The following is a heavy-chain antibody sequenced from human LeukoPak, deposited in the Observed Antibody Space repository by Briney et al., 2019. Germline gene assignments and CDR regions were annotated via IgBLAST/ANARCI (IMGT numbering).Heavy chain of an antibody. V-gene: IGHV3-23*01. Sequence: GGSLRLSCAASGFTFSSYAMTWVRQALGKGLEWVSTISGNGGTTYYADSVKDRFTISRDNSRNTLFLQMNSLRAEDTAVYYCAKDGCSSTSCYKDYWGQGTLVTVSS. CDR3: AKDGCSSTSCYKDY. D-gene: IGHD2-2*02. CDR2: ISGNGGTT. J-gene: IGHJ4*02. CDR1: GFTFSSYA.